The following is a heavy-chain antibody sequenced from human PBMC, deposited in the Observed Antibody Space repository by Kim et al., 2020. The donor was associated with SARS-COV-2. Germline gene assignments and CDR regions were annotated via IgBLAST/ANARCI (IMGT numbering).Heavy chain of an antibody. D-gene: IGHD2-15*01. V-gene: IGHV4-39*01. J-gene: IGHJ5*02. CDR1: GGSISSSSYY. CDR3: ASGPLLAATHLLFLWFDP. CDR2: IYYSGST. Sequence: SETLSLTCTVSGGSISSSSYYWGWIRQPPGKGLEWFGSIYYSGSTYYNPSLKSRVTISVDTSKNQFSLKLSSVTAADTAVYYCASGPLLAATHLLFLWFDPWGQGTLVTVSS.